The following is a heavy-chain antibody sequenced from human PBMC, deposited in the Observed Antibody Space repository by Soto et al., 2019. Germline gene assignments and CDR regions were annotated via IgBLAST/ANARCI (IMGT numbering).Heavy chain of an antibody. CDR1: GFTFYRYD. CDR3: VRRGSETGWYYDQ. CDR2: ISGSGGRI. J-gene: IGHJ4*02. Sequence: EVQLLESGGGLVQPGGSLRLSCAASGFTFYRYDMFWVRQTPRRGLEWVSFISGSGGRIEYGDFVRGRFTASRDNAEETLSLQMNSLAFDDTGVYYCVRRGSETGWYYDQWGQGTLVAVSS. D-gene: IGHD6-19*01. V-gene: IGHV3-23*02.